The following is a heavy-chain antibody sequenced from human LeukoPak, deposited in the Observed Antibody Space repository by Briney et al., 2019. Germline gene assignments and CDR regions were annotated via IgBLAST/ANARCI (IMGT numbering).Heavy chain of an antibody. CDR1: GYTFTRYG. CDR2: ISGYSGKT. V-gene: IGHV1-18*01. D-gene: IGHD5-12*01. J-gene: IGHJ4*02. Sequence: GSVKVSCNASGYTFTRYGLSWVGQAPGQRLEWMGWISGYSGKTNYAQKLQDRVTMTTDTSTSTAYMELRSLRSDDTAVYYCARGYSGYAPHDYWGQGTLVTVSS. CDR3: ARGYSGYAPHDY.